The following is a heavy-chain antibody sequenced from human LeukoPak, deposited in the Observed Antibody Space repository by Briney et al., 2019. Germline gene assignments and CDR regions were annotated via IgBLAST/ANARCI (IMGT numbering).Heavy chain of an antibody. CDR2: IKSKTDGGTT. D-gene: IGHD2-15*01. J-gene: IGHJ4*02. V-gene: IGHV3-15*01. Sequence: GGSLRLSCAASGFTFSNAWMSWVRQAPGKGLEWVSRIKSKTDGGTTDYAAPVKGRFTISRDDSKNTLYLQMNSLKTEDTAVYYCTTEGYCSGGSCYNWGQGTLVTVSS. CDR1: GFTFSNAW. CDR3: TTEGYCSGGSCYN.